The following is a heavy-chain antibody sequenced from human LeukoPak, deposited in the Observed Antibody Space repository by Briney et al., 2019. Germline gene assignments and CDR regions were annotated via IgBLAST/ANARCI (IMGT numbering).Heavy chain of an antibody. V-gene: IGHV3-43*02. J-gene: IGHJ4*02. CDR1: EYTFGDHA. CDR3: AKDFTREDY. D-gene: IGHD1-26*01. Sequence: PGGSLRLSSAASEYTFGDHAMHCVRKAPRKGLEWVSLISGDGGSTYYADSVKGRFTISRDNSKNSLYLQMNSLRTEDTALYYCAKDFTREDYWGQGTLVTVSS. CDR2: ISGDGGST.